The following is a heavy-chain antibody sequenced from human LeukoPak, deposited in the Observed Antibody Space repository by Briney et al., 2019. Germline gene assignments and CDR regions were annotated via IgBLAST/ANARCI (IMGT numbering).Heavy chain of an antibody. CDR3: ARGPYSYDSSGAFDI. D-gene: IGHD3-22*01. J-gene: IGHJ3*02. Sequence: SETLSLTCTVSGDSISSGDYYWSWIRQPAGKGLEWIGRISSSGSTNYNPSLKSRVTILVDTSKNQFSLKLSSVTAADTAVYFCARGPYSYDSSGAFDIWGQGTMVTVSS. V-gene: IGHV4-61*02. CDR1: GDSISSGDYY. CDR2: ISSSGST.